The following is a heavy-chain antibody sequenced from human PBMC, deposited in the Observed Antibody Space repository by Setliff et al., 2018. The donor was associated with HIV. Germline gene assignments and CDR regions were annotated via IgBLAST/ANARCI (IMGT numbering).Heavy chain of an antibody. CDR3: AKVMITTTWAFDF. V-gene: IGHV3-23*01. D-gene: IGHD1-26*01. Sequence: GESLKISCAASGFTFSTYSMVWVRQAPGNGLEWVSGIGGAYDGNTYHADSVKGRFTIFRENSKNIVYLQMSNLRAEDTALYYCAKVMITTTWAFDFWGQGTPVTISS. J-gene: IGHJ4*02. CDR1: GFTFSTYS. CDR2: IGGAYDGNT.